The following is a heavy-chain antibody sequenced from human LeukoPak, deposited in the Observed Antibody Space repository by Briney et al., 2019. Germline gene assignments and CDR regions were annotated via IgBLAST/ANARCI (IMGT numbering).Heavy chain of an antibody. V-gene: IGHV3-30-3*01. D-gene: IGHD1-26*01. J-gene: IGHJ4*02. CDR1: GFTFSSYA. CDR3: AKDRSGSYSQGLDY. Sequence: GGSLRLSCAASGFTFSSYAMHWVRQAPGKGLEWVAVISYDGSNKYYADSVKGRFTISRDNSKNTLYLQMNSLRAEDTAVYYCAKDRSGSYSQGLDYWGQGTLVTVSS. CDR2: ISYDGSNK.